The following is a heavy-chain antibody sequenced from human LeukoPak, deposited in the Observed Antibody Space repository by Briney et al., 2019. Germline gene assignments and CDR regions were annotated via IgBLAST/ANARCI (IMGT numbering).Heavy chain of an antibody. V-gene: IGHV3-30*04. CDR2: ISYDGSNK. D-gene: IGHD5-12*01. CDR1: GFTFNSYA. J-gene: IGHJ4*02. Sequence: GGSLRLSCAASGFTFNSYAIHWARQAPGKGLEWVAVISYDGSNKYYADSVKGRFTISRDNSKNTLYLQLNSLRPEDTAVYYCARDQLAYSGYDTLFDYWGQGTLVTVSS. CDR3: ARDQLAYSGYDTLFDY.